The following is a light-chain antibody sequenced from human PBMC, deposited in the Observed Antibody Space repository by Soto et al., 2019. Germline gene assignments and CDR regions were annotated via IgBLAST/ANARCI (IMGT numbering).Light chain of an antibody. Sequence: DVVVTQSPLSLSVTLGQPASISCRCSQSLVYSDGRTYLTCFHQRPGQSPRRLIYKVSNLDSGVPDRFSGSGSGTDFTLKISRVEAEDVGLYYCMQGTHVPFIFGQGTRLEIK. CDR2: KVS. J-gene: IGKJ5*01. CDR3: MQGTHVPFI. V-gene: IGKV2D-30*01. CDR1: QSLVYSDGRTY.